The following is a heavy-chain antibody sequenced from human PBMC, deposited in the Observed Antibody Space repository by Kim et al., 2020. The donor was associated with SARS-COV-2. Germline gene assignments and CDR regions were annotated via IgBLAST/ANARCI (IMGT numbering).Heavy chain of an antibody. V-gene: IGHV4-61*01. CDR3: ARVPLVGTYSFDY. CDR1: GGSVSSGSYY. Sequence: SETLSLTCTVSGGSVSSGSYYWSWIRQPPGKGLEWIGYIYYSGSTNYNPSLKSRVTISVDTSKNQFSLKLSSVTAADTAVYYCARVPLVGTYSFDYWGQGTLVTVSS. D-gene: IGHD1-26*01. J-gene: IGHJ4*02. CDR2: IYYSGST.